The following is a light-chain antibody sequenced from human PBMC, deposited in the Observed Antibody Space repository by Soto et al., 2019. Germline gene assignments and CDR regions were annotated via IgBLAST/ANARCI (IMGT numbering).Light chain of an antibody. CDR2: KAS. V-gene: IGKV1-5*03. CDR3: QHYNSYSEA. CDR1: QTISSW. J-gene: IGKJ1*01. Sequence: DIQMTQAPSTLSGSVGDRVTITCRARQTISSWLAWYQQKPWKAPKPLIYKASTLKSGVPSRFSGSGSGTEFTLTISSLQPDDFATYYCQHYNSYSEAFGQGTKVELK.